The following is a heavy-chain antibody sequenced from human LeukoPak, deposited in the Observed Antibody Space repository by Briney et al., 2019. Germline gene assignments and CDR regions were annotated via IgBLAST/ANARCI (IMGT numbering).Heavy chain of an antibody. Sequence: SETLSLTCDVSGGSIDSTNWWNWVRQPPGKGLEWIGEIHHDGRINYNPSLKSRVTLSVDKSKNQFSLRLNSVTAADTAVYYCARYSSLVGMDVWGQGTTVTVSS. CDR3: ARYSSLVGMDV. J-gene: IGHJ6*02. CDR2: IHHDGRI. V-gene: IGHV4/OR15-8*01. CDR1: GGSIDSTNW. D-gene: IGHD2-8*02.